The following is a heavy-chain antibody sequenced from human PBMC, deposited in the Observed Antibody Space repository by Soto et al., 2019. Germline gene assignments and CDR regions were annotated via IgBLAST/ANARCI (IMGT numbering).Heavy chain of an antibody. Sequence: EVQLVQSGAEVKKPGESLRISCKGSGYTCTSYWITWVRQMPGKGLEWMGRIDPGDSYTNSNPSFQGHVTISADQSISTAYLQWSSLKASDTAMYYCARHSTDCTNNSCYWRGWLDPWGQGTLVTVSS. CDR1: GYTCTSYW. CDR3: ARHSTDCTNNSCYWRGWLDP. J-gene: IGHJ5*02. CDR2: IDPGDSYT. V-gene: IGHV5-10-1*01. D-gene: IGHD2-2*01.